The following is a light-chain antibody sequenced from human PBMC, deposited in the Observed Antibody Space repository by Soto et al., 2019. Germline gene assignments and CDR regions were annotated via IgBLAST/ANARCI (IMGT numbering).Light chain of an antibody. V-gene: IGLV2-14*03. J-gene: IGLJ3*02. CDR3: SSYTSSSTPWV. CDR2: DVS. CDR1: SSDVGGYNY. Sequence: QSALTQPASVSGSPGQLITISCTGTSSDVGGYNYVSWYQQHPGKAPKLMIYDVSNRPSGVSRRFSGSKSGNTASLTISGLQAEDEADYYCSSYTSSSTPWVFGGGTKLTVL.